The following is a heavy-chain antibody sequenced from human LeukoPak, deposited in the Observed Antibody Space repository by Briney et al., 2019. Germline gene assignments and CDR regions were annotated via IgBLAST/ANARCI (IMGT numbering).Heavy chain of an antibody. CDR3: AKDESPYGDYVPYYYYYGMDV. J-gene: IGHJ6*02. D-gene: IGHD4-17*01. CDR1: GFTFSSYG. Sequence: GGSLRLSCAASGFTFSSYGMHWVRQAPGKGLEWVALTWHDGSNKYYADSVKGRFTISRDNSKNTLYLQMNSLRAEDTAVYYCAKDESPYGDYVPYYYYYGMDVWGQGTTVTVSS. CDR2: TWHDGSNK. V-gene: IGHV3-30*02.